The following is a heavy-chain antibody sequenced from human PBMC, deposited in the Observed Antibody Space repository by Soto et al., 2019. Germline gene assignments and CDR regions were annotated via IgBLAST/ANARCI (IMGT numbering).Heavy chain of an antibody. CDR2: IIPIFGTA. CDR3: ARKGAYCGGDCYSGYYYYGMDV. Sequence: GASVKVSCKASGGTFSSYAISWVRQAPGQGLEWMGGIIPIFGTANYAQKFQGRVTITADESTSTAYMELSSLRSEDTAVYYCARKGAYCGGDCYSGYYYYGMDVWGQGTTVTVSS. CDR1: GGTFSSYA. J-gene: IGHJ6*02. D-gene: IGHD2-21*02. V-gene: IGHV1-69*13.